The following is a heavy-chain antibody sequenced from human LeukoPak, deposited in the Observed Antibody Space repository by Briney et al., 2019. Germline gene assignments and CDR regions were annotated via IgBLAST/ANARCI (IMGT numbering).Heavy chain of an antibody. J-gene: IGHJ4*02. D-gene: IGHD2-21*02. CDR3: ARGVHCGGDCYSSLAEDY. V-gene: IGHV1-3*01. Sequence: ASVKVSCKASGYTFTTYAMHWVRQAPGQRLEWMGWINAGNGNTKYSQKFQARVTITRDTSASTAYMELRSLRSDDTAVYYCARGVHCGGDCYSSLAEDYWGQGTLVTVSS. CDR1: GYTFTTYA. CDR2: INAGNGNT.